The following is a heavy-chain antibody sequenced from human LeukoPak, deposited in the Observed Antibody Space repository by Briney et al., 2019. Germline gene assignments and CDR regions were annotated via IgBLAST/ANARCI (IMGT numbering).Heavy chain of an antibody. J-gene: IGHJ6*02. CDR2: IRYDGGNK. CDR3: AKGDEYQLLFDYYYGMDV. D-gene: IGHD2-2*01. V-gene: IGHV3-30*02. CDR1: GFTFSSYG. Sequence: GGSLRLSCAASGFTFSSYGMHWVRQAPGKGLEWVAFIRYDGGNKYYADSVKGRFTISRDNSKNTLYLQMNSLRAEDTAVYYCAKGDEYQLLFDYYYGMDVWGQGTTVTVS.